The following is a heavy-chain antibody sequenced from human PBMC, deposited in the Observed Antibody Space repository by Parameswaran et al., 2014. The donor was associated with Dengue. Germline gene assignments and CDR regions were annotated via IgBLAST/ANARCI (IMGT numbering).Heavy chain of an antibody. V-gene: IGHV3-48*01. J-gene: IGHJ4*02. CDR3: ASRSLQGYSSGWYGDWYFGY. D-gene: IGHD6-19*01. CDR2: ISSSSSTI. CDR1: GFTFSSYS. Sequence: GESLKISCAASGFTFSSYSMNWVRQAPGKGLEWVSYISSSSSTIYYADSVKGRFTISRDNAKNSLYLQMNSLRAEDTAVYYCASRSLQGYSSGWYGDWYFGYWGQGTLVTVSS.